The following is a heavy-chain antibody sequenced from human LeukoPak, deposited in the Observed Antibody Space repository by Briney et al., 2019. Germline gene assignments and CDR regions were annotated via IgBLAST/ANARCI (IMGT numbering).Heavy chain of an antibody. J-gene: IGHJ4*02. CDR1: GYTFTSYD. V-gene: IGHV1-8*01. D-gene: IGHD2-2*01. Sequence: ASVKVSCKASGYTFTSYDINWVRQATGQGLEWMGWMNPNSGNTGYAQKFQGRVTMTRNTSISTAYMELSSLRSEDTAVYYCARAGRAGNGSSTSCSPLLDYWGQGTLVTVSS. CDR3: ARAGRAGNGSSTSCSPLLDY. CDR2: MNPNSGNT.